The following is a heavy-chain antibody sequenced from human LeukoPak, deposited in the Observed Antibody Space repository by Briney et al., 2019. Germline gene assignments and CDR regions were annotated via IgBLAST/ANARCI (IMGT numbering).Heavy chain of an antibody. CDR1: GGSISSYY. J-gene: IGHJ6*02. Sequence: SETLSFTCTVSGGSISSYYWSWIRQPPGKGLEWIGYIYYSGSTNYNPSLKSRVTISVDTSKNQFSLKLSSVTAADTAVYYCAGSYYYYGMDVWGQGTTVTVSS. CDR3: AGSYYYYGMDV. CDR2: IYYSGST. V-gene: IGHV4-59*01.